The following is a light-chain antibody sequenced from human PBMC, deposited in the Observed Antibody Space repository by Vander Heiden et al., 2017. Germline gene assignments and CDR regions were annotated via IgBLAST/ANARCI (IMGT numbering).Light chain of an antibody. CDR2: WAS. CDR1: QSILYSSNNKSY. V-gene: IGKV4-1*01. Sequence: DIVTTQSPDPPAVSLGERATINCKSSQSILYSSNNKSYLAWYQQKPGQSPKLLIYWASTRESGVPDRFTGSGSGTDFTLTISSLQAEDVAVYYCQQYYDTQLTFGQGTRLEIK. J-gene: IGKJ5*01. CDR3: QQYYDTQLT.